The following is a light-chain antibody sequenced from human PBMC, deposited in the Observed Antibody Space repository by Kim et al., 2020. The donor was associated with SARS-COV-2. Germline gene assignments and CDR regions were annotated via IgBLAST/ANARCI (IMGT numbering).Light chain of an antibody. V-gene: IGKV3-11*01. CDR1: QSVGSS. CDR2: DTF. Sequence: EIVLTQSPGTLSLSPGERATLSCRASQSVGSSFAWYQQKPGQAPRLLIYDTFSRATGIPARFSASGSGTDCTLTIRGLEPEDFAVYYGQQRGNWPVAFGQGTRVEMK. CDR3: QQRGNWPVA. J-gene: IGKJ1*01.